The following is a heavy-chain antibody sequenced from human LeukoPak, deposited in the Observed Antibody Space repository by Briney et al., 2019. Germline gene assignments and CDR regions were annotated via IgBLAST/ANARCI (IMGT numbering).Heavy chain of an antibody. CDR3: ARRLPPPWCFDL. CDR2: IHDSGST. Sequence: PSETLSLTCAVSGDSISSGGYSWSWIRQTPGKGLEWIAYIHDSGSTYNNPSLKSRLSISIDTSKNQFSLKLSSVTAADTAVYYCARRLPPPWCFDLWGRGTLVTVSS. V-gene: IGHV4-30-4*07. J-gene: IGHJ2*01. CDR1: GDSISSGGYS.